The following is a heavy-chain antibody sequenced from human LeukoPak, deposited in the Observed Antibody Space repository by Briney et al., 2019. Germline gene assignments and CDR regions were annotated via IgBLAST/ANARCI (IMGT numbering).Heavy chain of an antibody. Sequence: GGSLRLSCAASGFTFSSYAMSWVRQAPGKGLEWVSTISAGGGSTDYAGSVKGRFTISRDNSKTTLYLQMNSLRAEDTAVYYCAKDRGHCVNGVCHNYYYMDVWGKGTTVTVSS. V-gene: IGHV3-23*01. CDR2: ISAGGGST. D-gene: IGHD2-8*01. CDR3: AKDRGHCVNGVCHNYYYMDV. J-gene: IGHJ6*03. CDR1: GFTFSSYA.